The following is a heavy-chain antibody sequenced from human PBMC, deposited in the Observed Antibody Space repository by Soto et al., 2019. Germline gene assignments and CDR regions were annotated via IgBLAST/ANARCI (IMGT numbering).Heavy chain of an antibody. V-gene: IGHV4-4*07. CDR2: IFANGHT. J-gene: IGHJ5*02. D-gene: IGHD6-13*01. Sequence: SETLSLTCIVSGGSISEKYWNWVRQPPGKGLEWIGLIFANGHTDYNPSPKSRVTMSVDASKNQFSLRLTSMTAADTAVYYCVASLAASGLNWLAPCGRGTLVTVSS. CDR3: VASLAASGLNWLAP. CDR1: GGSISEKY.